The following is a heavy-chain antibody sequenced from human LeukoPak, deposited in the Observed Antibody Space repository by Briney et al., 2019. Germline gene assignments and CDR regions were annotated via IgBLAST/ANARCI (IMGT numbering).Heavy chain of an antibody. CDR2: ISHDGINK. CDR3: ARGSPPDS. CDR1: GLIFPDYA. Sequence: GGSLRLSCAASGLIFPDYAMFWVRQAPGKGLEWVAIISHDGINKYYTDSVKGRFTISKDNSKNTLYLQMDSLTIEDTAMYCCARGSPPDSWGQGTLVSVSS. V-gene: IGHV3-30-3*01. D-gene: IGHD3-10*01. J-gene: IGHJ4*02.